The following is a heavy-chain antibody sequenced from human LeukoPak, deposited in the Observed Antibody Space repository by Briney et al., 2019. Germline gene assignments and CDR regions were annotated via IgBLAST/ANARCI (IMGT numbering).Heavy chain of an antibody. CDR2: ISYDGSKK. Sequence: GGSLRLSCAASGFTFGSYAMHWVRQAPGKGLQWVAVISYDGSKKSYADSVKGRFTISRDNSENTLYLQMNSLRAEDTAVYYCAKGFYDNSASGVFDIWGQGTMVTVSS. CDR1: GFTFGSYA. J-gene: IGHJ3*02. V-gene: IGHV3-30-3*01. D-gene: IGHD3-22*01. CDR3: AKGFYDNSASGVFDI.